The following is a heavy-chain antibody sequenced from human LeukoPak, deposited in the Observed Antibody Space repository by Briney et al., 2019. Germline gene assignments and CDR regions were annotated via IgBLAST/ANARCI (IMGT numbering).Heavy chain of an antibody. CDR2: ISYDGSNK. Sequence: GRSLRLSCAASGFTFSYYTMHWVRQAPGKGLEWVAVISYDGSNKYYADSVKGRFTISRDNSKNTLYLQMNSLRAEDTAVYYCAKAKYYDSSGTYHFDYWGQGTLVTVSS. D-gene: IGHD3-22*01. V-gene: IGHV3-30-3*01. J-gene: IGHJ4*02. CDR3: AKAKYYDSSGTYHFDY. CDR1: GFTFSYYT.